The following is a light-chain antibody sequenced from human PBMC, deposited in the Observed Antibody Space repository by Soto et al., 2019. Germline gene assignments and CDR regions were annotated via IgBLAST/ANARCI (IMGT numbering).Light chain of an antibody. CDR3: QQYNNWPPLT. CDR1: QTISSW. J-gene: IGKJ4*01. Sequence: DIQMTQSPSTLSGSVGDRVTITCRASQTISSWLAWYQQKPGKAPKLLIYKASTLKSGVPSRFSGSGSGTEFTLTISSLQSEDFAVYYCQQYNNWPPLTFGGGTKVDI. V-gene: IGKV1-5*03. CDR2: KAS.